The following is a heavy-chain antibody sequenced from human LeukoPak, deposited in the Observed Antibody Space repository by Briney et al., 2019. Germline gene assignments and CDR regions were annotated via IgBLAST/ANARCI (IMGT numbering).Heavy chain of an antibody. CDR2: IYTSGST. Sequence: KPSETLSLTCTVSGGSISSYYWSWIRQPAGKGLEWIGRIYTSGSTNYNPSLKSRVTMSVDTSKNQFSLKLSSVTAADTAVYYCARETLAFGGVIPIGGGFDYWGQGTLVTVSS. CDR1: GGSISSYY. J-gene: IGHJ4*02. V-gene: IGHV4-4*07. CDR3: ARETLAFGGVIPIGGGFDY. D-gene: IGHD3-16*02.